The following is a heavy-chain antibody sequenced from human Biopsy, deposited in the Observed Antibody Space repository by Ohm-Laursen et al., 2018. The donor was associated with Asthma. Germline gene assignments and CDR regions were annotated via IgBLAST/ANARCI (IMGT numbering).Heavy chain of an antibody. CDR2: ISYDGSNK. D-gene: IGHD3-3*01. CDR3: ASQSSGPDFWSGYYYFDY. V-gene: IGHV3-30*03. Sequence: SLRLSCAASGFTFSSYGMHWVRQAPGKGLEWVAVISYDGSNKYYADSVKGRFTISRDNSKNTLYLQMNSLRAEETAVYYCASQSSGPDFWSGYYYFDYWGQGTLVTVSS. J-gene: IGHJ4*02. CDR1: GFTFSSYG.